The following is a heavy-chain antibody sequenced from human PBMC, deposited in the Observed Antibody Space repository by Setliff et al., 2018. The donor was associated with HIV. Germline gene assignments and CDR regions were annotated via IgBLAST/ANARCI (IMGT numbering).Heavy chain of an antibody. CDR2: IYTSGP. D-gene: IGHD2-2*01. V-gene: IGHV4-61*02. J-gene: IGHJ4*02. CDR1: GDSISSGSNY. Sequence: LSLTCTVSGDSISSGSNYWSWIRQPAGKGLEWIGRIYTSGPRYNPSLENRVTISVGTSKSQFFLMLSSVTAADTAVYYCARASSDIPGVDSNYFDDWGQGTLVTVSS. CDR3: ARASSDIPGVDSNYFDD.